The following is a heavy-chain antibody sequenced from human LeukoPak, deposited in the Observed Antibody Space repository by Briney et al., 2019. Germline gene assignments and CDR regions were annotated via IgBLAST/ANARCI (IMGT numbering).Heavy chain of an antibody. J-gene: IGHJ4*02. V-gene: IGHV4-34*01. Sequence: PSETLSLTCAVYSGSFSGYYRSWIRQPPGKGLEWIGEINHSGSTNYNPSLKSRVTISVDTSKNQFSLKLSSVTAADTAVYYCAREADIVATIHFDYWGQGTLVTVSS. CDR1: SGSFSGYY. CDR3: AREADIVATIHFDY. D-gene: IGHD5-12*01. CDR2: INHSGST.